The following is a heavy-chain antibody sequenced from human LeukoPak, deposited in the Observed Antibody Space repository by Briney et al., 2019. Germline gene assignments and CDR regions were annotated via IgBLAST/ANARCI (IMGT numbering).Heavy chain of an antibody. Sequence: GGSLRLSCAASGFTFSSYAMSWVRQAPGKGLEGVSAISGSGGSTYYADSVKGRFTISRDNSKNTLYLQMNSLRPEDTAIYYCARCITAAWDWFDPWGQGTLVTVSS. CDR3: ARCITAAWDWFDP. CDR2: ISGSGGST. V-gene: IGHV3-23*01. J-gene: IGHJ5*02. CDR1: GFTFSSYA. D-gene: IGHD6-13*01.